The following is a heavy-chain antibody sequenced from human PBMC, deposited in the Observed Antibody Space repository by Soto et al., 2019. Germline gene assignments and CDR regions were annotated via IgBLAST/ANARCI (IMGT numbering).Heavy chain of an antibody. V-gene: IGHV5-51*01. CDR3: ARRGAVALNYYYGMDV. CDR1: GYIFTDHC. J-gene: IGHJ6*02. Sequence: PGESLKISCKGSGYIFTDHCIVWVRQMAGKGLEWVGIICPGYSNIIYSPSVQGQVTISADMSISTACLQWSSLKASDTAMYYCARRGAVALNYYYGMDVWGQGTTVTVSS. CDR2: ICPGYSNI. D-gene: IGHD6-19*01.